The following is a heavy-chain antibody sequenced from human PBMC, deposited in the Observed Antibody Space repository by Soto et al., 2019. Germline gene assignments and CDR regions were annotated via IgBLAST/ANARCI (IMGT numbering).Heavy chain of an antibody. CDR2: ISGRGENT. Sequence: EVQLLESGGGLVQPVGSLRLSCAASGFTFSSYAMSWVRQAPGKGREWVSAISGRGENTYYADSVKGRFTISRDTSKNTLYLQMNSLRAEDTAVYYCAKGDLIGAGHALWGQGTLVTVSS. D-gene: IGHD6-19*01. CDR1: GFTFSSYA. J-gene: IGHJ4*02. CDR3: AKGDLIGAGHAL. V-gene: IGHV3-23*01.